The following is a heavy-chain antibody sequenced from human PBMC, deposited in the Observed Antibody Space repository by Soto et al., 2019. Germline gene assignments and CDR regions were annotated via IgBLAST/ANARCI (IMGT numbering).Heavy chain of an antibody. CDR3: ARRIQSIAVAGTDYFDY. Sequence: GESLKISCKGSGYSFTSYWIGWVRQMPGKGLEWMGIIYPGDSDTRYSPSFQGQVTSSADKSISTAYLQWSSLKASDTAMYYCARRIQSIAVAGTDYFDYWGQGTLVTVSS. CDR2: IYPGDSDT. J-gene: IGHJ4*02. V-gene: IGHV5-51*01. CDR1: GYSFTSYW. D-gene: IGHD6-19*01.